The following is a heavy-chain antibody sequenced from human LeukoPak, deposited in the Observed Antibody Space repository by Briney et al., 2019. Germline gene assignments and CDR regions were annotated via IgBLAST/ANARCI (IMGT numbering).Heavy chain of an antibody. Sequence: GGSLRLSCAASGFTFSSYTMSWVRQAPGKGLEWVSTITTSDGNTYYADSVKGRSTVSRDNSKNTLFLQMNGLRAEDTAVYYCAKDGGLWVSAHWGDSWGRGTLVTVSS. CDR3: AKDGGLWVSAHWGDS. J-gene: IGHJ4*02. V-gene: IGHV3-23*01. CDR1: GFTFSSYT. CDR2: ITTSDGNT. D-gene: IGHD7-27*01.